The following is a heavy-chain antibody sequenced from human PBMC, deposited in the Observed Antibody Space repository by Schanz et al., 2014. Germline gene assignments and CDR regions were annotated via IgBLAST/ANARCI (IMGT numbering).Heavy chain of an antibody. J-gene: IGHJ6*02. CDR1: GGSVSSGGDY. CDR2: ISYSGST. V-gene: IGHV4-31*03. CDR3: ARDTSYGMDV. Sequence: QVQLQESGPGLVKPSQTLSLTCTVSGGSVSSGGDYWSWIRQHPGKGLEWIGFISYSGSTYYNPSLKSRVTISVDTSKNQCSLKLRSVTAADTAVYYCARDTSYGMDVWGQGTTXTVSS.